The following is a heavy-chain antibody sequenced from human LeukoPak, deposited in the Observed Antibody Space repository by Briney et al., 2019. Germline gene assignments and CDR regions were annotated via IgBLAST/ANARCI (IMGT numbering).Heavy chain of an antibody. D-gene: IGHD1-14*01. Sequence: SQTLSLTCTVSGGPISSGSYYWSWIRQPAGKGLEWIGRIYTSGSTNCNPSLKSRVTISVDASKNQFSLKLSSVTAADTAVFYCARHKTRTRAFDIWGQGTMVTVSA. CDR2: IYTSGST. V-gene: IGHV4-61*02. CDR3: ARHKTRTRAFDI. CDR1: GGPISSGSYY. J-gene: IGHJ3*02.